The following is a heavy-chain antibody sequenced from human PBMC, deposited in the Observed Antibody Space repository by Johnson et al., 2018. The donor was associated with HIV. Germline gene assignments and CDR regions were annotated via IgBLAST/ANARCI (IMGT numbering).Heavy chain of an antibody. Sequence: VQLVESGGGVVQPGGSLRLSCAASGFTVSSNYMSWVRQAPGKGLEWVSIVYSGGNTYYTDSVKGRFTISRDNYKNTLYLQMNSLRAEDTAVYYCARDAKLRPLDGPDDAFDIWGQGTMVTVSS. J-gene: IGHJ3*02. CDR1: GFTVSSNY. CDR2: VYSGGNT. CDR3: ARDAKLRPLDGPDDAFDI. D-gene: IGHD2-2*03. V-gene: IGHV3-66*01.